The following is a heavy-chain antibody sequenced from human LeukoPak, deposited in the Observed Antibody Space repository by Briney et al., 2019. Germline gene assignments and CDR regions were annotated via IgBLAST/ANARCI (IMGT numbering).Heavy chain of an antibody. CDR3: AKSDITMVRGAIVSYYFDY. V-gene: IGHV3-23*01. Sequence: GGSLRLSCAASGFTFSSYAMSWVRQAPGKGLEWVSAISGSGGSTYYADSVKGRFTISRDNSKNTLYLQMNSLRAEDTAVYYCAKSDITMVRGAIVSYYFDYWGQGTLVTVSS. J-gene: IGHJ4*02. D-gene: IGHD3-10*01. CDR2: ISGSGGST. CDR1: GFTFSSYA.